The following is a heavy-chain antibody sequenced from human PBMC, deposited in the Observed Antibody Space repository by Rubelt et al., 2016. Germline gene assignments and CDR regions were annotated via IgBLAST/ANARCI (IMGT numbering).Heavy chain of an antibody. Sequence: VRQAPGKGLEWEAVIWSDGSNKYYVDSVKGRFTISRDNSKNRLFLQMNSLRAEDTAVYYCARYRQLEDWGQGTLVTVSS. CDR2: IWSDGSNK. D-gene: IGHD1-1*01. J-gene: IGHJ1*01. CDR3: ARYRQLED. V-gene: IGHV3-33*01.